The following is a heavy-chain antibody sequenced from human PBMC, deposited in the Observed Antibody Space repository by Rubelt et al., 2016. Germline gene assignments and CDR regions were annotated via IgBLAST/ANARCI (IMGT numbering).Heavy chain of an antibody. Sequence: YTFTSYAMHWVRQAPGQRLEWMGWINAGNGNTKYSQKFQGRVTITRDTSASTAYMELSSLRSDDTAVYYCASMYSSSWYRGWFDPWGQGTLVTVSS. CDR3: ASMYSSSWYRGWFDP. CDR2: INAGNGNT. CDR1: YTFTSYA. V-gene: IGHV1-3*01. J-gene: IGHJ5*02. D-gene: IGHD6-13*01.